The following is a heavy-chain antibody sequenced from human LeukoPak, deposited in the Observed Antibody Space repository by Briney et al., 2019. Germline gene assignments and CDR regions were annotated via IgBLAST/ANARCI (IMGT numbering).Heavy chain of an antibody. CDR2: ISYDGSNR. CDR1: GFTFSSNA. J-gene: IGHJ6*02. D-gene: IGHD4-17*01. Sequence: GTSLRLSCAASGFTFSSNAMHWVRQAPGKGLEWVAVISYDGSNRYYADSVKGRFTISRDNSRDTLYLQMKSLRAEDTAVYYCAKTTANRPYYYYYSMDVWGQGTTVTVSS. V-gene: IGHV3-30*04. CDR3: AKTTANRPYYYYYSMDV.